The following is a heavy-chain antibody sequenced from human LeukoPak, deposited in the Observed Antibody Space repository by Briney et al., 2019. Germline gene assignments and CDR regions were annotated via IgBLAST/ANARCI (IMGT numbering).Heavy chain of an antibody. D-gene: IGHD5-18*01. CDR2: IYYSGRT. Sequence: SQTLSLTCNVSGGSISSGGYYWSWIRQHPGKGLEWIGYIYYSGRTYSNPFLRSRVTISVDTSKNQFSLKLSSVTAADTAVYYCARSYSYGYYYYYGMDVWGKGTTVTVSS. J-gene: IGHJ6*04. V-gene: IGHV4-31*03. CDR3: ARSYSYGYYYYYGMDV. CDR1: GGSISSGGYY.